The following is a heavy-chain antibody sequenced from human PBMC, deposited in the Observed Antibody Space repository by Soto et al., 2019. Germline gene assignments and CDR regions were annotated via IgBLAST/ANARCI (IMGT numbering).Heavy chain of an antibody. CDR1: GGSISSSNW. CDR2: IYHSGST. Sequence: QVQLQESGPGLVKPSGTLSLTCAVSGGSISSSNWWSWVRQPPGKGLEWIGEIYHSGSTNYNPSLKSRVTTSVDKPKNQSSLKLSSVTAADTAVYYCARSGSYHAEYFQHWGQGTLVTVSS. V-gene: IGHV4-4*02. D-gene: IGHD1-26*01. CDR3: ARSGSYHAEYFQH. J-gene: IGHJ1*01.